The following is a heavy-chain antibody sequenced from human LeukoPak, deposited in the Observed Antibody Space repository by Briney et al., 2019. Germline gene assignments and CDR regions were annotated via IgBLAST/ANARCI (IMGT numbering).Heavy chain of an antibody. J-gene: IGHJ5*02. D-gene: IGHD6-13*01. CDR3: AKHPAAGTADFVWFDA. V-gene: IGHV3-23*01. CDR1: GFPFSSYA. CDR2: IRGSGGST. Sequence: PGGSLRLSCAASGFPFSSYAMSWARQAPGKGLEWVSAIRGSGGSTYYADSVKGRFTIARDNSKNTLYLQMNSLRAEDTAVYYWAKHPAAGTADFVWFDAWGQGTLVTVSS.